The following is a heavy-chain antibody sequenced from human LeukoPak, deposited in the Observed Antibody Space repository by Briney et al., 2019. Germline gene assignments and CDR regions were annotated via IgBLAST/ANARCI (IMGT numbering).Heavy chain of an antibody. V-gene: IGHV4-38-2*01. Sequence: PSETLPLTCSVSGYSIRSGYSWGWIRQPPGKGLEWIGSISHSGNTYYNPSLKSRVTISLDTSKNQFSLKLNSVTAADTAVYFCARSMISMPKVNWFDPWGQGTLVTVSS. CDR1: GYSIRSGYS. CDR3: ARSMISMPKVNWFDP. J-gene: IGHJ5*02. CDR2: ISHSGNT. D-gene: IGHD4-17*01.